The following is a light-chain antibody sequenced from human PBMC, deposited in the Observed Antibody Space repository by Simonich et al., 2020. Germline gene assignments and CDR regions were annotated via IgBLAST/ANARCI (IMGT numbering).Light chain of an antibody. CDR3: QQYYSTRT. V-gene: IGKV4-1*01. CDR2: WAS. CDR1: QSVLYSSNNKNY. Sequence: DIVMTQSPDSLAVSLCERATINCKSSQSVLYSSNNKNYLAWYQQKPGQPPKLLIYWASTREYGVPDRFSGSGSGTDFTLTISSLQAEDVAVYYCQQYYSTRTFGQGTKVEIK. J-gene: IGKJ1*01.